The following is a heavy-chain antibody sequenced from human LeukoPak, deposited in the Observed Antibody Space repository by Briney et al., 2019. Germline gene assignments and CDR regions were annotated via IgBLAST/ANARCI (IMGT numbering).Heavy chain of an antibody. Sequence: PGGSLRLSCAASGFTFSNASMSWVRQAPGKGLEWVGRIKSKTDGGTTDYAAPVKGRFTISRDDSKNTLYLQMNSLKTEDTAVYYCTTDSGSGSYYYYYGMDVWGQGTTVTVSS. V-gene: IGHV3-15*01. CDR1: GFTFSNAS. J-gene: IGHJ6*02. CDR3: TTDSGSGSYYYYYGMDV. CDR2: IKSKTDGGTT. D-gene: IGHD3-10*01.